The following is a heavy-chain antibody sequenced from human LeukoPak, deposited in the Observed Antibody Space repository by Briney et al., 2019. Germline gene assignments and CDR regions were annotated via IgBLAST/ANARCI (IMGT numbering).Heavy chain of an antibody. CDR3: ARAGYSYGTGYYFDY. D-gene: IGHD5-18*01. CDR1: GGSISSYY. Sequence: SETLSLTCTVSGGSISSYYWSWIRLPPGKGLEWIGYIYYTGATYYNPSLKSRVTISLDTSKHQFSLKLSSVTAADAGVYYCARAGYSYGTGYYFDYWGQGALVTVSS. V-gene: IGHV4-59*01. CDR2: IYYTGAT. J-gene: IGHJ4*02.